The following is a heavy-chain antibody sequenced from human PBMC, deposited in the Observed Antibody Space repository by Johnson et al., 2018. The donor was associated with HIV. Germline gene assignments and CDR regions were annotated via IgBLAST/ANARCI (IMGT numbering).Heavy chain of an antibody. J-gene: IGHJ3*02. D-gene: IGHD1-26*01. CDR2: ISYAGSNK. V-gene: IGHV3-30*03. CDR3: ARDLVVGDHSTPLTHAFDI. Sequence: QMLLVESGGGVVQPGRSLRLSCAASGFTFSCYGMHWVRQAPGKGLEWVAVISYAGSNKNYADSVTGRFPIFRDNSKNTLSLQMNSLRAEDTAVYYCARDLVVGDHSTPLTHAFDIWGQGTMVTVSS. CDR1: GFTFSCYG.